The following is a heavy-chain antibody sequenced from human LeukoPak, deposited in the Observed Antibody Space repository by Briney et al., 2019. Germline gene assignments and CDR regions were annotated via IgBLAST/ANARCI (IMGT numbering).Heavy chain of an antibody. CDR1: GGTFSSYA. CDR2: IIPIFGTA. Sequence: SVKVSCKASGGTFSSYAISWVRQAPGQGLEWMGGIIPIFGTANYAQKFQGRVTITTDESTSTAYMELSRLRSDDTAVYYCSRGGDAVQNWFDPWGQGTLVTVSS. D-gene: IGHD2-21*01. V-gene: IGHV1-69*05. J-gene: IGHJ5*02. CDR3: SRGGDAVQNWFDP.